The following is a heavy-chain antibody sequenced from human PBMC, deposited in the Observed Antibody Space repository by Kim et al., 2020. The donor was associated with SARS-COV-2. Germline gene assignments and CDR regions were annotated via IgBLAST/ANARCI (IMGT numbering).Heavy chain of an antibody. D-gene: IGHD2-8*01. CDR2: TA. Sequence: TANHAPQFQGRVTITADESTSTAYMELSSLRSEDTAVYYCARAKYGDFDYWGQGTLVTVSS. V-gene: IGHV1-69*01. CDR3: ARAKYGDFDY. J-gene: IGHJ4*02.